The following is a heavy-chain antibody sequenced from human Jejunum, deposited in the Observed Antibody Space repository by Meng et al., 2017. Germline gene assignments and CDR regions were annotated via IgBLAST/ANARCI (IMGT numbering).Heavy chain of an antibody. Sequence: HLPASAPGLVSPSGPLSLTSAVSGGAVSPADWWSWVRQPPGKGLEWIGEISRSGRANYNPSLKGRVTISLDRSMNLFSLKLDSVTAADAAVYYCARDPRTNWASRFFDNWGQGTLVTVSS. CDR3: ARDPRTNWASRFFDN. V-gene: IGHV4-4*02. CDR2: ISRSGRA. CDR1: GGAVSPADW. J-gene: IGHJ4*02. D-gene: IGHD1/OR15-1a*01.